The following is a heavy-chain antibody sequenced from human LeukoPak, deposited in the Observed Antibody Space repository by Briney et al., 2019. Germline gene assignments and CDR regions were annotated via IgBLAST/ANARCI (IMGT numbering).Heavy chain of an antibody. Sequence: GGSLRLSCAASGFTLSNYNMNWVRQAPGKGLEWVSSISSSSSYIYYADSVKGRFTISRDNAKNSLYLQMNSLRAEDTAVYYCAELGITMIGGVWGKGTTVTISS. V-gene: IGHV3-21*01. D-gene: IGHD3-10*02. CDR2: ISSSSSYI. J-gene: IGHJ6*04. CDR1: GFTLSNYN. CDR3: AELGITMIGGV.